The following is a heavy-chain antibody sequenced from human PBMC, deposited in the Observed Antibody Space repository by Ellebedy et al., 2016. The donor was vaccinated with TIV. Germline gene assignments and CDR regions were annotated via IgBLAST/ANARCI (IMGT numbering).Heavy chain of an antibody. CDR3: ATERHVEMATILTDAFDI. D-gene: IGHD5-24*01. V-gene: IGHV1-69*10. CDR2: IIPILGRT. Sequence: ASSVKVSCKASGYYFTAYYMHWVRQAPGQGLEWMGRIIPILGRTNYAQKFQCRVTITADKSTSTAYLELSSLRSEEPAVYYCATERHVEMATILTDAFDIWGQGTMVTVSS. J-gene: IGHJ3*02. CDR1: GYYFTAYY.